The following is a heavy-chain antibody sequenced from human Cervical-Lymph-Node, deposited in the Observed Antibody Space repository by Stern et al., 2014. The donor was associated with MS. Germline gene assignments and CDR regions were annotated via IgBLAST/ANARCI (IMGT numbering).Heavy chain of an antibody. CDR3: AREKSDCSGGSCFSSLDY. Sequence: VQLVQSGAEVKKPGSSVKVSCKSSGGTFSTHAISWVRQAPGQGLERLGRIIPILDTTDYAQRFPGRLTIDADESTDTAYMELRSLTPDDTAVYYCAREKSDCSGGSCFSSLDYWGQGTLVTVSS. D-gene: IGHD2-15*01. V-gene: IGHV1-69*11. CDR1: GGTFSTHA. CDR2: IIPILDTT. J-gene: IGHJ4*02.